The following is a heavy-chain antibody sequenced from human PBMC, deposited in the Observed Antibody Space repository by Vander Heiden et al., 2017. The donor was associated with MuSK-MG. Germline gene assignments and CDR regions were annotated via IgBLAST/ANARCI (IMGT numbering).Heavy chain of an antibody. Sequence: CKVSASTLIVQSIHWVRQAPGKGLEWMGGFDPEDGETSDAHKFQGRVTMTEDTATETAYMELRRLKYEDMALYYWATVPSLFGVHYWGRGTLVTVS. J-gene: IGHJ4*02. CDR3: ATVPSLFGVHY. CDR2: FDPEDGET. CDR1: ASTLIVQS. V-gene: IGHV1-24*01. D-gene: IGHD3-16*01.